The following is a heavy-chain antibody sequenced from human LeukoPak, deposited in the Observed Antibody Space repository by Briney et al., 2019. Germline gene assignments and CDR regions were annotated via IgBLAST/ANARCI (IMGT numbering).Heavy chain of an antibody. D-gene: IGHD3-3*01. J-gene: IGHJ4*02. V-gene: IGHV1-18*01. CDR2: ISAYNGNT. CDR1: GYTFTSYG. CDR3: VRLKSGFGVVTTPAAFDY. Sequence: GASVKVSCKASGYTFTSYGISWVRQAPGQGLEWMGWISAYNGNTNYAQKLQGRVTMTTDTSTSTAYMELRSLRSDDTAVYYCVRLKSGFGVVTTPAAFDYSGQGTLVTVSS.